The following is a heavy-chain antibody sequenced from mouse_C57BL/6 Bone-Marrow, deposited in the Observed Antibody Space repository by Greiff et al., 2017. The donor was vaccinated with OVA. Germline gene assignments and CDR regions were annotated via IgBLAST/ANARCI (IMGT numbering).Heavy chain of an antibody. CDR1: GYTFTDYN. V-gene: IGHV1-22*01. CDR3: ASGITTVVATDY. J-gene: IGHJ2*01. CDR2: INPNNGGT. Sequence: EVQLQQSGPELVKPGASVKMSCKASGYTFTDYNMHWVKQSHGKSLEWIGYINPNNGGTSYNQKFKGKATLTVNKSSSTAYMELRSLTSEDSAVYYCASGITTVVATDYWGQGTTLTVSS. D-gene: IGHD1-1*01.